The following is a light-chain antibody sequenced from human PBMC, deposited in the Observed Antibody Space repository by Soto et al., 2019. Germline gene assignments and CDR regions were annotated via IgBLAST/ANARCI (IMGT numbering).Light chain of an antibody. J-gene: IGLJ2*01. CDR3: CSYTGRYTYFV. V-gene: IGLV2-11*01. Sequence: QSALTQPRSVSESPGQSVTISCTGARSDVGGPNYVSWYQHHPGKAPKLIIYDVSKRPSGVPDRFSGSKSGNTASLTISGLQAEDEADYYCCSYTGRYTYFVFGGGTMLTVL. CDR1: RSDVGGPNY. CDR2: DVS.